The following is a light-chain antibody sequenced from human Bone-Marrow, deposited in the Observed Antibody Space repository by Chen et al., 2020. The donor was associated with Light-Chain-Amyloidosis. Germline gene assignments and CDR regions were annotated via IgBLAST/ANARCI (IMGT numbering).Light chain of an antibody. CDR2: DDS. V-gene: IGLV3-21*02. CDR3: QVWDRSSDRPV. CDR1: NIGSTS. Sequence: SYVLTQPSSVSVAPAQTATIACGGNNIGSTSVHWYQQTPGQAPLLAVYDDSDRPSGIPGRLSGSNSGNTATLTISRVEAGDEADYYCQVWDRSSDRPVFGGGTKLTVL. J-gene: IGLJ3*02.